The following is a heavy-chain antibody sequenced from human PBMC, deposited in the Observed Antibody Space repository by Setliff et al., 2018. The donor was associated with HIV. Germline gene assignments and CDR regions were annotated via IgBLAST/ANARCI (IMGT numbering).Heavy chain of an antibody. V-gene: IGHV3-48*02. Sequence: GGSLRLSCAASGFNFRSYGMTWVRQAPGKGLDWVAHIGSSNHGIHYTASVQGRFTVSRDNANNLLFLQMNNLRDEDTAVYYCAKGVFDVWGRGTPVTSPQ. CDR3: AKGVFDV. CDR1: GFNFRSYG. D-gene: IGHD3-10*01. J-gene: IGHJ2*01. CDR2: IGSSNHGI.